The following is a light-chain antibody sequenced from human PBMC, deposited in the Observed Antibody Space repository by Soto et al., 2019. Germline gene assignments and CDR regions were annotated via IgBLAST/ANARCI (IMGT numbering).Light chain of an antibody. V-gene: IGLV1-47*01. J-gene: IGLJ1*01. CDR2: RDS. Sequence: QSVLTQPPSASGTPGQRVTISCSESSSSIGSNYIYWYQQLPGTAPKLLIYRDSQRPSGVPDRFSGSKSGTSASLAISGLRSEDEADYYCCSFASSNTYVFGTGTKLTVL. CDR3: CSFASSNTYV. CDR1: SSSIGSNY.